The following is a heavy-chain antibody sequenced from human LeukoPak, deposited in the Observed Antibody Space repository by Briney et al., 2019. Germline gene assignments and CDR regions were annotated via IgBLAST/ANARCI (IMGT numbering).Heavy chain of an antibody. CDR1: RGTFSSYA. V-gene: IGHV1-69*13. J-gene: IGHJ5*02. D-gene: IGHD2-2*01. CDR3: ARVSQELGYCSSTSCYSYWFDP. Sequence: ASVKVSCKASRGTFSSYAISWVRQAPGQGLEWMGGIIPIFGTANYAQKFQGRVTITADESTSTAYMELSSLRSEDTAVYYCARVSQELGYCSSTSCYSYWFDPWGQGTLVTVSS. CDR2: IIPIFGTA.